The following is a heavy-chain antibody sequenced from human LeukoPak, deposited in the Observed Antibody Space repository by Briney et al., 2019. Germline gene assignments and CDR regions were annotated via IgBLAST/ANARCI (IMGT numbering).Heavy chain of an antibody. Sequence: SETLSLTCTVSGGSISSSSYYWGWIRQPPGKGLEWIGSIYYSGSTYYNPSLKSRVTISVDTSKNQFSLNLRSVTAADTALYYCARRRYYDGSGYLEWGQGTLLSVSS. D-gene: IGHD3-22*01. V-gene: IGHV4-39*01. CDR1: GGSISSSSYY. CDR3: ARRRYYDGSGYLE. J-gene: IGHJ1*01. CDR2: IYYSGST.